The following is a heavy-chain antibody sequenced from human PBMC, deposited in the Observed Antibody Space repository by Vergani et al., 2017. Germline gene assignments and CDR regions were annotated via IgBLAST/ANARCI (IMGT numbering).Heavy chain of an antibody. CDR1: GYTFTSYY. J-gene: IGHJ5*02. V-gene: IGHV1-46*01. D-gene: IGHD6-13*01. CDR2: INPSGGST. CDR3: ARGVVGYSSSWDWFDP. Sequence: QVQLVQSGAEVKKPGASVKVSCKASGYTFTSYYMHWVRQAPGQGLEWMGIINPSGGSTSYGQKFQGRVTMTRDTSTSTVYRELSSLRAEDTAVFYCARGVVGYSSSWDWFDPWGQGSLVTVSS.